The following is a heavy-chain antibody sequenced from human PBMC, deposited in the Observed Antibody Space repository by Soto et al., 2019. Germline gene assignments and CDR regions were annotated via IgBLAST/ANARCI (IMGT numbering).Heavy chain of an antibody. D-gene: IGHD2-2*01. Sequence: GGSLRLSCAASGFTFSSYSMNWVRQAPGKGLEWVSYIRGSSDTTYYADSVKGRFSISRDNAKNTLYLQMNSLRAEDTAVYYCAKGTSFGYWGQGTLVTVSS. CDR1: GFTFSSYS. V-gene: IGHV3-48*01. CDR2: IRGSSDTT. CDR3: AKGTSFGY. J-gene: IGHJ4*02.